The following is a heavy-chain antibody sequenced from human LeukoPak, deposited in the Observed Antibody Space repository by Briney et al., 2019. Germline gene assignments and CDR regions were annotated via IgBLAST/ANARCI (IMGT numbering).Heavy chain of an antibody. V-gene: IGHV4-34*01. CDR3: ARGRYYYDSSGPYFDY. CDR2: INHSGST. Sequence: SSETLSLTCAVYGGSFSGYYWSWIRQPPGKGLEWIGEINHSGSTNYNPSLKSRVTISVDTSKNQFSLKLSSVTAADTAVYYYARGRYYYDSSGPYFDYWGQGTLVTVSS. J-gene: IGHJ4*02. D-gene: IGHD3-22*01. CDR1: GGSFSGYY.